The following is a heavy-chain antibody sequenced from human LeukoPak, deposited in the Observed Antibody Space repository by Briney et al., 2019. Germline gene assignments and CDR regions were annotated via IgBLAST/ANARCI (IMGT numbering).Heavy chain of an antibody. CDR2: VSPPGGGT. CDR3: ARDVAWGAFDY. J-gene: IGHJ4*02. D-gene: IGHD7-27*01. V-gene: IGHV3-23*01. CDR1: GFTFSKHG. Sequence: GGSLRLSCGASGFTFSKHGMNWVRQAPGKGLEWLSGVSPPGGGTYYADSVKGRFTISRDDSKNTLSLQMNSLRVEDTAVYYCARDVAWGAFDYWGQGALVTVSS.